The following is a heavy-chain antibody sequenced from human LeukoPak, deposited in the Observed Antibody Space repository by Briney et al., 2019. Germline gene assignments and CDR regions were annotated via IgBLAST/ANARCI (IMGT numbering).Heavy chain of an antibody. V-gene: IGHV3-15*01. CDR3: NSAAGDY. Sequence: GGSLRLSCAASGFTFSNAWMNWVRQAPGKGLEWVGRINTKTDGGTTDYAAPVKGRFTISRDNAKNTLYLQMNSLRAEDTAVYYCNSAAGDYWGQGTLVTVSS. D-gene: IGHD6-13*01. CDR1: GFTFSNAW. CDR2: INTKTDGGTT. J-gene: IGHJ4*02.